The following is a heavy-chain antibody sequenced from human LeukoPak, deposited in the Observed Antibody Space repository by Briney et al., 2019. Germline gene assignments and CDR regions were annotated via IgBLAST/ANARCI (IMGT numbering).Heavy chain of an antibody. V-gene: IGHV3-15*01. CDR1: GFTFSNAW. CDR3: TARVVPYYYYGMDV. Sequence: GGSLRLSCAASGFTFSNAWMSWVRQAPGKGLEWVGRIKSKTDGGTTDYAAPVKGRYTISRDDSKNTLYLQMNSLKTEDTAVYYCTARVVPYYYYGMDVWGKGTTVTVSS. J-gene: IGHJ6*04. D-gene: IGHD3-10*01. CDR2: IKSKTDGGTT.